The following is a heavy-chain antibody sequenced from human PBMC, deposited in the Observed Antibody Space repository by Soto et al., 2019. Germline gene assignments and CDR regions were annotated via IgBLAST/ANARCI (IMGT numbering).Heavy chain of an antibody. Sequence: QVQLVESGGGVVQPGRSLRLSCAASGFTFSSYAMHWVRQAPGKGLEWVAVISYDGSNKYYADPVKGRFTIARDNFKNSLYLQMNSLRAEDTAVYYCARDDIRVSWAYGMDVWGQGTTVTVSS. D-gene: IGHD3-3*01. CDR3: ARDDIRVSWAYGMDV. V-gene: IGHV3-30*14. CDR2: ISYDGSNK. CDR1: GFTFSSYA. J-gene: IGHJ6*02.